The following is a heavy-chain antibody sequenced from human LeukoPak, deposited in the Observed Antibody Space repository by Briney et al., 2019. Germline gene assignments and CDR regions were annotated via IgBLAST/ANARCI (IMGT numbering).Heavy chain of an antibody. CDR3: ARQALDSIVSFDP. Sequence: GESRKISCKGSGYSFTSYWISWVRQMPGKGLEWMGRIEHSDSYTNYSPSFQGHVTISADKSISTAYLQWSSLKASDTAMYYCARQALDSIVSFDPWGQGTLVTVST. D-gene: IGHD3-22*01. J-gene: IGHJ5*02. CDR1: GYSFTSYW. V-gene: IGHV5-10-1*01. CDR2: IEHSDSYT.